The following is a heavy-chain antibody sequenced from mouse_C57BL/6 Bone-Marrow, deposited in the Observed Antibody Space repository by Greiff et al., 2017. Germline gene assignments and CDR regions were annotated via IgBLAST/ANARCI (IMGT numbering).Heavy chain of an antibody. CDR3: VPHDYGSSWGHY. V-gene: IGHV1-39*01. CDR1: GYSFTDYN. CDR2: INPNYGTT. J-gene: IGHJ2*01. Sequence: EVQLQQSGPELVKPGASVKISCKASGYSFTDYNMNWVKQSNGKSLEWIGVINPNYGTTSYNQKFKGKATLTVDQSSSTAYMQLNSLTSEDSAVYSCVPHDYGSSWGHYWGQGTTLTVSS. D-gene: IGHD1-1*01.